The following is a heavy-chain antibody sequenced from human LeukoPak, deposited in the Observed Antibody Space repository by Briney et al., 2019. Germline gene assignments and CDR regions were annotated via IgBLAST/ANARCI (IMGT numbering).Heavy chain of an antibody. CDR2: IWYDGSNK. D-gene: IGHD3-22*01. CDR1: GFTFSSYG. CDR3: ARDPGYYDSSGYCDY. Sequence: GGSLRLSCAASGFTFSSYGMHWVRQAPGKGLEWVAVIWYDGSNKYYADSVKGRFTISRDNSKNTLYLQMNSLRAEDTAVYYCARDPGYYDSSGYCDYWGQGTLVTVFS. V-gene: IGHV3-33*01. J-gene: IGHJ4*02.